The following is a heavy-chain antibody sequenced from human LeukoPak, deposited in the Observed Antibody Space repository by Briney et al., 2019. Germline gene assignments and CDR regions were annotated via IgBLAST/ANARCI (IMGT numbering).Heavy chain of an antibody. CDR1: GFTFSSYG. Sequence: GGSLRLSCAASGFTFSSYGMHWVRQAPGKGLEWVAVIWYDGGNKYYADSVKGRFTISRDNSKNTLYLQMNSLRAEDTAVYYCARDRGMVRGVDAFDIWGQGTMVTVSS. CDR2: IWYDGGNK. D-gene: IGHD3-10*01. CDR3: ARDRGMVRGVDAFDI. J-gene: IGHJ3*02. V-gene: IGHV3-33*01.